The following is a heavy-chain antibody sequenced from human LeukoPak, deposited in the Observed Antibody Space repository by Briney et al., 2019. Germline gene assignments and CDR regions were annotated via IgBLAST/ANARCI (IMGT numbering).Heavy chain of an antibody. D-gene: IGHD3-22*01. V-gene: IGHV3-74*01. J-gene: IGHJ4*02. CDR1: GFTFSSYW. Sequence: QTGGSLRLSCAASGFTFSSYWMHWVRQAPGKGVVWVSRINSDGSSTIYADSVKGRFTISRDNAKNTLYLQMNSLRAEDTAVYYCARETSGYFDYWGQGTLVTVSS. CDR3: ARETSGYFDY. CDR2: INSDGSST.